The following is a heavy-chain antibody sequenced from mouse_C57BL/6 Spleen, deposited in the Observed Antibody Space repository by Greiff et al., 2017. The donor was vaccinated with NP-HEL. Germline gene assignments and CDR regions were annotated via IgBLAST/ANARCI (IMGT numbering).Heavy chain of an antibody. D-gene: IGHD2-3*01. Sequence: VKLVESGAELVRPGTSVKMSCKASGYTFTNYWIGWAKQRPGHGLEWIGDIYPGGGYTNYNEKFKGKATLTADKSSSTAYMQLSSLTSEDSAIYYCARKDGYPHWYFDVWGTGTTVTVSS. V-gene: IGHV1-63*01. CDR3: ARKDGYPHWYFDV. J-gene: IGHJ1*03. CDR1: GYTFTNYW. CDR2: IYPGGGYT.